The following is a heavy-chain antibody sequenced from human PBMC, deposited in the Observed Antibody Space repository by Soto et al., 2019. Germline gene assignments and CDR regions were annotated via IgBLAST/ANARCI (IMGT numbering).Heavy chain of an antibody. V-gene: IGHV3-30-3*01. CDR3: ARNTDHRLVRGWLDP. CDR1: GLTFSTSA. Sequence: GGSLRLSCAVSGLTFSTSAMHWVRQAPGKGLEWVAMISHDGSHEYYGDSVKGRFSVSRDNSHNILHLQMNSLRIEDTAVYFCARNTDHRLVRGWLDPWGQGTLVTVPS. CDR2: ISHDGSHE. D-gene: IGHD3-10*01. J-gene: IGHJ5*02.